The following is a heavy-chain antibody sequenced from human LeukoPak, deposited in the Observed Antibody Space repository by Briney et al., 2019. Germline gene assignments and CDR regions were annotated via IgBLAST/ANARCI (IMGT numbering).Heavy chain of an antibody. V-gene: IGHV7-4-1*02. D-gene: IGHD4-23*01. Sequence: ASVKVSCKASGYTFTSYAMNWVRQAPGQGLEWMGWINTNTGNPTYAQGFTGRFVFSLDTSVSTAYLQISSLKAEDTAVYYCAKQLTTVADHDALDIWGQGTMVTVSS. CDR2: INTNTGNP. J-gene: IGHJ3*02. CDR1: GYTFTSYA. CDR3: AKQLTTVADHDALDI.